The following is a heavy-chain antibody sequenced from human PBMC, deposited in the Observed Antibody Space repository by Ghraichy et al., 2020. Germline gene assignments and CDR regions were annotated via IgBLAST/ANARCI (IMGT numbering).Heavy chain of an antibody. CDR3: AGEGSTELDY. D-gene: IGHD1-26*01. CDR1: GFTFSSYS. Sequence: GESLNISCAASGFTFSSYSMNWVRQAPGKGLEWVSSISSSSSYIYYADSVKGRFTISRDNAKNSLYLQMNSLRAEDTAVYYCAGEGSTELDYWGQGTLVTVSS. J-gene: IGHJ4*02. V-gene: IGHV3-21*01. CDR2: ISSSSSYI.